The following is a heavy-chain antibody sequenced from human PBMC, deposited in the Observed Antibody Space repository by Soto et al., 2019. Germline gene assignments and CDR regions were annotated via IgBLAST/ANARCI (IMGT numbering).Heavy chain of an antibody. D-gene: IGHD6-13*01. J-gene: IGHJ3*02. CDR2: IYPGDSDI. CDR1: GYSFTSYW. V-gene: IGHV5-51*01. CDR3: ARRRAAAALDAFDI. Sequence: GESLKISCKGSGYSFTSYWIAWVRQMPGKGLEWMGIIYPGDSDIRYSPSFQGQVTISADKSIRTAYLQWSGLKASDTAMYYRARRRAAAALDAFDIWGQGTMVTVSS.